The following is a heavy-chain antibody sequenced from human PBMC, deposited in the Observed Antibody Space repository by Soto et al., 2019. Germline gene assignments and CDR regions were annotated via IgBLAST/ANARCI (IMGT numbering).Heavy chain of an antibody. CDR2: ISSSGSTI. D-gene: IGHD6-19*01. V-gene: IGHV3-48*03. CDR1: GFTFSSYE. J-gene: IGHJ6*02. CDR3: ARDHKGCYYYYGMDV. Sequence: QSGGSLRLSCAASGFTFSSYEMNWVRQAPGKGLEWVSYISSSGSTIYYADSVKGRFTISRDNAKNSLYLQMNSLRAEDTAVYYCARDHKGCYYYYGMDVWGQGTTVTVSS.